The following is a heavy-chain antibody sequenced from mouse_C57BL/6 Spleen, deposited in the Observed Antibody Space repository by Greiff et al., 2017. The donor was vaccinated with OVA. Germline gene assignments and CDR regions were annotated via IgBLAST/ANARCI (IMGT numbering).Heavy chain of an antibody. Sequence: QVQLKESGAELARPGASVKLSCKASGYTFTSYGISWVKQRTGQGLEWIGEIYPRSGNTYYNEKFKGKATLTADKSSSTAYMELRSLTSEDSAVYFCASSLTWYFDVWGTGTTVTVSS. V-gene: IGHV1-81*01. CDR3: ASSLTWYFDV. CDR1: GYTFTSYG. D-gene: IGHD4-1*01. J-gene: IGHJ1*03. CDR2: IYPRSGNT.